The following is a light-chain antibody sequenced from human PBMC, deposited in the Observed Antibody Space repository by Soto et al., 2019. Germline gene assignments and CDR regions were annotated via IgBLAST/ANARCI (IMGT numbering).Light chain of an antibody. CDR3: QQGNSPAT. CDR1: QGIGSW. V-gene: IGKV1-12*01. Sequence: DIQMTQSPSSVSASVGDRVIITCRASQGIGSWLAWYQQRPGKAPYLLIYSASTLRSGAPSRFSGSGSGTDFTLTLSSLQPEDFATYFCQQGNSPATFGGGTKVEIK. CDR2: SAS. J-gene: IGKJ4*01.